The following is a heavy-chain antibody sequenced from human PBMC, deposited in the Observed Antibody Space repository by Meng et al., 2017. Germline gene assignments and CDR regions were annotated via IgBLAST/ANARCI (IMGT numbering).Heavy chain of an antibody. Sequence: QGRGGGSGGGVVQPGRSLRLSCAASGFTFSTYAMHWVRQAPGKGLEWVAVISFDGSNENYADSVKGRFTISRDNSKNTLYLQMNSLSAEDTAVYFCARPPQYGDFWFYFDYWGQGTLVTVSS. CDR2: ISFDGSNE. CDR1: GFTFSTYA. CDR3: ARPPQYGDFWFYFDY. V-gene: IGHV3-30*01. J-gene: IGHJ4*02. D-gene: IGHD4-17*01.